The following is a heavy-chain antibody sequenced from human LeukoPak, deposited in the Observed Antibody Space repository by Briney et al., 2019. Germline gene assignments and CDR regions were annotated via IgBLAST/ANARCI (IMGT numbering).Heavy chain of an antibody. V-gene: IGHV4-39*01. J-gene: IGHJ4*02. CDR2: IYYSGST. Sequence: SETLSLTCTVSGGSISSSSYYWGWIRQPPGKGLEWIGSIYYSGSTYYNPSLKSRVTISVDTSKNQFSLKLSSVTAADTAVCYCARHAAAGTSPFDYWGQGTLVTVSS. D-gene: IGHD6-13*01. CDR3: ARHAAAGTSPFDY. CDR1: GGSISSSSYY.